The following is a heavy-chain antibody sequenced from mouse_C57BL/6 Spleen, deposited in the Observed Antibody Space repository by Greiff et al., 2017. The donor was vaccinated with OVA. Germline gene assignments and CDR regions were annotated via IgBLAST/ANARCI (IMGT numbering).Heavy chain of an antibody. Sequence: VHVKQSGPELVKPGASVKISCKASGYSFTGYYMNWVKQSPEKSLEWIGEINPSTGGTTYNQKFKAKATLTVDKSSSTAYMQLKSLTSEDAAVYYCARRKGYYYDGYYFDYWGQGTTRTVSS. J-gene: IGHJ2*01. CDR1: GYSFTGYY. D-gene: IGHD2-4*01. CDR2: INPSTGGT. CDR3: ARRKGYYYDGYYFDY. V-gene: IGHV1-42*01.